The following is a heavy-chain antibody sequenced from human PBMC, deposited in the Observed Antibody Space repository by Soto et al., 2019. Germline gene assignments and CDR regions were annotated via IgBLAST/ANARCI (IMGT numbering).Heavy chain of an antibody. CDR1: GLTVSTSY. CDR2: LYRGGST. D-gene: IGHD3-10*01. J-gene: IGHJ6*02. Sequence: EVQLVETGGGLIQPGGSLRLSCAASGLTVSTSYMNWVRQAPGKGLEWVSVLYRGGSTYYADSVQGRFSISRDNSKNTLYLQMSSLRADDTAVYYCARDSELHTGMDVWGQGTTVTVSS. V-gene: IGHV3-53*02. CDR3: ARDSELHTGMDV.